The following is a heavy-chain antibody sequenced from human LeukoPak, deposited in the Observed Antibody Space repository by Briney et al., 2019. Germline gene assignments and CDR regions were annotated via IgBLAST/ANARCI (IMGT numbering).Heavy chain of an antibody. CDR2: ISYDGSNK. CDR1: GFTFSSYA. V-gene: IGHV3-30-3*01. D-gene: IGHD2-15*01. CDR3: ASAGYCSGGSCLRSYYFDY. Sequence: GGSLRLSCAASGFTFSSYAMHWVRQAPGKGLEWVAVISYDGSNKYYADSVKGRFTISGDNSKNSLYLQMNSLRAEDTAVYYCASAGYCSGGSCLRSYYFDYWGQGTLVTVSS. J-gene: IGHJ4*02.